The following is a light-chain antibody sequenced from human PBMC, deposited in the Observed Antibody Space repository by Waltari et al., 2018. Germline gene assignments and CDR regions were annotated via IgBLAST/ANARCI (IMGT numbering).Light chain of an antibody. Sequence: EIALTQSPGTLSLSPGERATLSCRASQSVSSSYLAWYQQKPGQAPRLLIYAASSSATGIPDRFSGSGSGTDFTLTISRLEPEDFAVYYCQQYGSSPMYTFGQGTKLEIK. CDR2: AAS. J-gene: IGKJ2*01. CDR3: QQYGSSPMYT. CDR1: QSVSSSY. V-gene: IGKV3-20*01.